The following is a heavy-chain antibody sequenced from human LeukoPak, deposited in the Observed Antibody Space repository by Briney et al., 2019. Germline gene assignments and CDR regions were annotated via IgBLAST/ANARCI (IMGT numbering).Heavy chain of an antibody. V-gene: IGHV1-18*01. Sequence: ASVKVSCKASGYTFTSYGISWVRQAPGQGLEWMGWISAYNGNTNYAQKLQGRVTMTTDTSTSTAYMELRSLRSDDTAVYYCARDRKYQLLHYFDYWGQGTLVTVSS. CDR2: ISAYNGNT. CDR3: ARDRKYQLLHYFDY. CDR1: GYTFTSYG. J-gene: IGHJ4*02. D-gene: IGHD2-2*01.